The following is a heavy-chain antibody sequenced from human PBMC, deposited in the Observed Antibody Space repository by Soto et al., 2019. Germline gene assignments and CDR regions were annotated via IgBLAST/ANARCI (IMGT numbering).Heavy chain of an antibody. CDR2: TYYSGST. J-gene: IGHJ3*02. Sequence: SETLSLTCTVSGGSTSSYYWSWIRQPPGKGLEWIGYTYYSGSTNYNPSLKSRVTISVDTSKNQFSLKLSSVTAADTAVYYCARGVLNCSGGSCYPDDAFDIWGQGTMVTVSS. V-gene: IGHV4-59*01. CDR1: GGSTSSYY. D-gene: IGHD2-15*01. CDR3: ARGVLNCSGGSCYPDDAFDI.